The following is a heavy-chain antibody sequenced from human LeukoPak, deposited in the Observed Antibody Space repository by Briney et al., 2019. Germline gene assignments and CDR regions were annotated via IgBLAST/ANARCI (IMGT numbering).Heavy chain of an antibody. CDR2: IKTDGSSA. D-gene: IGHD5-18*01. Sequence: PGGSLRFSCAASGFSFSSYWMHWVRQAPGKGLVWVSRIKTDGSSATYADSVKGRFTISRDNAKNTLYLQMNSLRAEDTAVYYCARGSGYNYGFPDYWGQGTLVTVSS. CDR1: GFSFSSYW. J-gene: IGHJ4*02. CDR3: ARGSGYNYGFPDY. V-gene: IGHV3-74*01.